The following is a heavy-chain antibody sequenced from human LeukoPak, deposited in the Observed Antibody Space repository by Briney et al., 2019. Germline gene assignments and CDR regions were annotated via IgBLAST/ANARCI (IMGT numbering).Heavy chain of an antibody. V-gene: IGHV3-21*01. CDR3: ATSRTGYCSGGSCFSYYFDY. Sequence: GGSLRLSCAASGFTFSSYSMNWVRQAPGKGLEWVSSISSSSSYIYYADSVKGRFTISRDNAKNSLYLQMNSLRAEDTAAYYCATSRTGYCSGGSCFSYYFDYWGQGTLVTVSS. CDR1: GFTFSSYS. J-gene: IGHJ4*02. CDR2: ISSSSSYI. D-gene: IGHD2-15*01.